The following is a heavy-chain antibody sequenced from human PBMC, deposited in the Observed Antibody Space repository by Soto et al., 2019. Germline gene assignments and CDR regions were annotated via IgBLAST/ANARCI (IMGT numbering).Heavy chain of an antibody. CDR3: AGYCSGGSCYLFKNYYYMDF. D-gene: IGHD2-15*01. V-gene: IGHV1-8*01. CDR1: GYIFTSYD. CDR2: MNPNSGNT. J-gene: IGHJ6*03. Sequence: GASVKVSCKASGYIFTSYDINWVRQATGQGLEWMGWMNPNSGNTGYAQKFQGRVTMTRNTSISTAYMELSSLRSEDTAVYYCAGYCSGGSCYLFKNYYYMDFWGKGTTVPSP.